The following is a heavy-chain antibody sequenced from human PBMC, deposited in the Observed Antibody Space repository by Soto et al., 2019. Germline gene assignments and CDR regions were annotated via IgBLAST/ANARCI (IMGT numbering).Heavy chain of an antibody. D-gene: IGHD6-13*01. V-gene: IGHV4-34*01. J-gene: IGHJ5*02. Sequence: KPSETLSLTCAVYGGSFSGYYWSWIRQPPGKGLEWIGEINHSGSTNYNPSLKSRVTISVDTSKNQFSLKLSSVTAADTAVYYCARGGSSWYSRGNWFDPWGQGTLVTVSS. CDR1: GGSFSGYY. CDR3: ARGGSSWYSRGNWFDP. CDR2: INHSGST.